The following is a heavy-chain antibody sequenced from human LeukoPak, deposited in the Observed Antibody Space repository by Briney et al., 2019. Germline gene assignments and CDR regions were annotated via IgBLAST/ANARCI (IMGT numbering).Heavy chain of an antibody. CDR3: ARRRPGYYDFWSGYQDY. J-gene: IGHJ4*02. CDR1: SGSISSGTFY. CDR2: LIHTGGT. D-gene: IGHD3-3*01. V-gene: IGHV4-39*01. Sequence: SETLSLTCTVSSGSISSGTFYWDWIRQTPGKGLEWIVSLIHTGGTYYNPSLRSRVTTSVGTSKNQFSLKLHSVPAADTAMYYCARRRPGYYDFWSGYQDYWGQGTLVTVSS.